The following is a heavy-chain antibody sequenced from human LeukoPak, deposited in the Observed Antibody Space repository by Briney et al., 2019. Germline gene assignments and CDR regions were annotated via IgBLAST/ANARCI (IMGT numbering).Heavy chain of an antibody. D-gene: IGHD3-22*01. J-gene: IGHJ5*02. CDR2: VDPEDGET. V-gene: IGHV1-69-2*01. Sequence: ASVKVSCKVSGYTFTDYYIHWVQQAPGKGLEWMGLVDPEDGETIYAEKFQGRVTITADTSTDTAYMELSSLRSEDTAVYYCATDLSHSSGYHNNWFDPWGQGTLVTVSS. CDR3: ATDLSHSSGYHNNWFDP. CDR1: GYTFTDYY.